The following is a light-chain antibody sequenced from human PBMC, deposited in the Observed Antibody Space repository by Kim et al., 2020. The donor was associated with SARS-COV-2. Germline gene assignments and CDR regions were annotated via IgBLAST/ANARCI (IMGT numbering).Light chain of an antibody. CDR3: CSYAGSDTPVV. CDR2: EGS. Sequence: QSVLTQPASVSGSPGQSITISCTGTSSDVGSYNLVSWYQQHPGKAPKLMIYEGSKRPSGVSYRFSGSKSGNTASLTISGLQAEDEADYYCCSYAGSDTPVVFGGGTKLTVL. CDR1: SSDVGSYNL. J-gene: IGLJ2*01. V-gene: IGLV2-23*01.